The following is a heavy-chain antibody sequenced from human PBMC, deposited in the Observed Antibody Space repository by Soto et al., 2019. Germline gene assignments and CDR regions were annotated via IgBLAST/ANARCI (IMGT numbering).Heavy chain of an antibody. V-gene: IGHV5-51*01. CDR1: GYSFASYW. D-gene: IGHD6-6*01. CDR3: ARTRSFTLGFYYDGIDL. J-gene: IGHJ6*02. CDR2: IYPGDSAT. Sequence: PGEALKISCQGSGYSFASYWIGWVRPMPGKDLEWMGIIYPGDSATRYSPSFQGQVTISADKSLRTAYLQWTSLKASDTALYYCARTRSFTLGFYYDGIDLWGQGXTVTVYS.